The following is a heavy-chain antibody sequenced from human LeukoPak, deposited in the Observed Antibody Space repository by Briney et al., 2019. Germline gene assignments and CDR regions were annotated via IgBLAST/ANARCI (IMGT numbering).Heavy chain of an antibody. CDR1: GFTFGDYT. CDR3: AKVGSGSFQNSYY. Sequence: GGSLRLSCAASGFTFGDYTMHWVRQAPGKGLEWVSLISWDGGSTYYSDSLKGRLPIYRDHSKTSLYLKMNSLRTEDTAFYYCAKVGSGSFQNSYYWGQGTLVTVSS. V-gene: IGHV3-43*01. CDR2: ISWDGGST. J-gene: IGHJ4*02. D-gene: IGHD1-26*01.